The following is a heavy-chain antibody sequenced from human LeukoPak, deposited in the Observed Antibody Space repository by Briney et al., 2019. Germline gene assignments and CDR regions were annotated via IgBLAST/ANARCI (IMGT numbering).Heavy chain of an antibody. V-gene: IGHV3-48*01. CDR2: YSSSCSTI. Sequence: GGPLRLSCGASGFPFSSYSMNWLRQAPGKGVEWVSYYSSSCSTIYYADSVKRRFTIDGHNHQNPLYLQMNSLRAEDTAVYYCASSGVYSSSWDGGGYFDFWGQGTLVTVSS. D-gene: IGHD6-13*01. CDR1: GFPFSSYS. CDR3: ASSGVYSSSWDGGGYFDF. J-gene: IGHJ4*02.